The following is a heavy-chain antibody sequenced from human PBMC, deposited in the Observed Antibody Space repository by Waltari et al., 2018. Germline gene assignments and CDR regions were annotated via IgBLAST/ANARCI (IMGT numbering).Heavy chain of an antibody. V-gene: IGHV3-23*01. CDR3: AKERLYKKYYFDY. J-gene: IGHJ4*02. CDR2: ISGSGGRT. D-gene: IGHD1-1*01. Sequence: EVQLLESGGGLVQPGGSLRLSCAASGFTFSSYAMSWVRQAPGKGLGWVSAISGSGGRTYYADSVKGRFTISRDNSKNTLDLQMNSLRAEDTAVYYCAKERLYKKYYFDYWGQGTLVTVSS. CDR1: GFTFSSYA.